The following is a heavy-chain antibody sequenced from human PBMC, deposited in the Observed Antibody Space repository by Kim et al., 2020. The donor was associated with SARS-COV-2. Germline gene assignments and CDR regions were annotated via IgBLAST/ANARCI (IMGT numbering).Heavy chain of an antibody. V-gene: IGHV4-59*01. CDR1: GGSISTYY. J-gene: IGHJ4*02. CDR2: IYYIGST. CDR3: ARGGGGTYYGFDS. Sequence: SEILSLTCTVSGGSISTYYWSWIRQPPGKGLEWIGYIYYIGSTNYNPSFKSRLTISLDTSKKQFSLKLNSVTAADTALYYCARGGGGTYYGFDSWGQGTLVTVSS. D-gene: IGHD1-26*01.